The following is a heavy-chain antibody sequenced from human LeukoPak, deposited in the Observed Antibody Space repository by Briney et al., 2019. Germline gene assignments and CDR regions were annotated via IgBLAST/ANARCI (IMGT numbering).Heavy chain of an antibody. Sequence: PGGSLRLSCAASGFTFSSYGMNWVRQAPGKGLEWVSGISWNSDSIGYADSVKGRFTISRDNAKNSLYLQMNSLRAEDMALYYCAKDMGVAGTMGAFDIWGQGTMVTVSS. CDR1: GFTFSSYG. V-gene: IGHV3-9*03. CDR2: ISWNSDSI. J-gene: IGHJ3*02. CDR3: AKDMGVAGTMGAFDI. D-gene: IGHD6-19*01.